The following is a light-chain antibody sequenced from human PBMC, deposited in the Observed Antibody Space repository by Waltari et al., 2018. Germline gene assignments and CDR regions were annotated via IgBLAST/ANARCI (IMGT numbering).Light chain of an antibody. CDR1: SGSVSSTSY. J-gene: IGLJ3*02. Sequence: QTVVTQEPSLSVSPGGTVTLTCALSSGSVSSTSYASWYQQTPGQAPRTLVYKINNRSSGVPGRFSGSMVGNKAALTITGAQAEDESDYYCVLYMGSGIWVFGGGTKLTVL. CDR3: VLYMGSGIWV. V-gene: IGLV8-61*01. CDR2: KIN.